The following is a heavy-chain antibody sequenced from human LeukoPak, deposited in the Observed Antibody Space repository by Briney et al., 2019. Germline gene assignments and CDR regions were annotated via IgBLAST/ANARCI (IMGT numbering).Heavy chain of an antibody. V-gene: IGHV3-48*03. J-gene: IGHJ4*02. CDR2: ISTSGGST. Sequence: PGGSLRLSCAASGFTFSNYDMIWVRQAPGKGLEWVSYISTSGGSTNYADSVKGRFTFSRDNAKNSLYLQMNSLRAEDTALYYCARRTYVDYWGQGTLVTVSS. D-gene: IGHD3-16*01. CDR3: ARRTYVDY. CDR1: GFTFSNYD.